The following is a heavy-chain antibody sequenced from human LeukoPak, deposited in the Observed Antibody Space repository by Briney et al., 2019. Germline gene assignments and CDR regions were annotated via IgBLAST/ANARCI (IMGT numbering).Heavy chain of an antibody. J-gene: IGHJ5*02. CDR1: GGSMSSAY. Sequence: SETLSLTCTVSGGSMSSAYWSWLRQSPGEGLEWIGYAYYTGDNNYNPSLKSRVTILVDTSKRQFSLKMRSVTAADTAIYYCARLVAPGSLEDWFDPWGQGTLVTVSS. CDR3: ARLVAPGSLEDWFDP. V-gene: IGHV4-59*01. D-gene: IGHD1-26*01. CDR2: AYYTGDN.